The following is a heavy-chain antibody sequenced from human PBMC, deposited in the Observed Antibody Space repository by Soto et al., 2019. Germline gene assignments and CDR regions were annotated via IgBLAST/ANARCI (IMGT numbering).Heavy chain of an antibody. Sequence: PWGSLRLSCSASVFTFISYAMHWFRQAPGKWLEWVAVISYDGSNKYYADSVKGRFTISRDSSKNTLYLQMNSLRAEDTAVYYCARDGDYYVTYYFDYWGQGTLVTVSS. D-gene: IGHD3-10*02. J-gene: IGHJ4*02. CDR1: VFTFISYA. CDR2: ISYDGSNK. V-gene: IGHV3-30-3*01. CDR3: ARDGDYYVTYYFDY.